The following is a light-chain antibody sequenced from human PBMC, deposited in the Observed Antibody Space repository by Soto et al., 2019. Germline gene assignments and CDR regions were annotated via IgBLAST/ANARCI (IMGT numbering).Light chain of an antibody. CDR2: GAS. CDR3: QQYGALPPT. Sequence: EIVLTQFPGALSLSPGERVTLSCRASQTVSNTYLAWYQQKSGQAPKFLIYGASNRATGIPDRFSGSGSGTDFTLTISRLEPEDFAVYYCQQYGALPPTFGGGTNMEIK. V-gene: IGKV3-20*01. CDR1: QTVSNTY. J-gene: IGKJ4*01.